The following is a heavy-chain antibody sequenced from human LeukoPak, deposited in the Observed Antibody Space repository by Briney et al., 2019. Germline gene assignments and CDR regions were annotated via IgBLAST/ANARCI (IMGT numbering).Heavy chain of an antibody. J-gene: IGHJ4*02. CDR1: GFTFSSYE. V-gene: IGHV3-48*03. CDR3: ARERYDILTGYYPTLDFDY. CDR2: ISSSGSTI. D-gene: IGHD3-9*01. Sequence: GGSLRLSCAASGFTFSSYEMNWVRQAPGKGLEWVSYISSSGSTIYYADSAKGRFTISRDNAKNSLYLQMNSLRAEDTAVYYCARERYDILTGYYPTLDFDYWGQGTLVTVSS.